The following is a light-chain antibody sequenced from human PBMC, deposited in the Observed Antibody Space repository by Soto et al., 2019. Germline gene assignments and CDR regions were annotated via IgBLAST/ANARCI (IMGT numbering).Light chain of an antibody. Sequence: EIVMTQSPATLSASPGERATLSCRASQSVTTNLAWYQQKPGQAPRLLIYGASTRATGIPARFSGSGSGTEFTLIISSLQSEDSAVYYCQQYNSWLWTFGQGTKVDIK. V-gene: IGKV3-15*01. CDR2: GAS. J-gene: IGKJ1*01. CDR1: QSVTTN. CDR3: QQYNSWLWT.